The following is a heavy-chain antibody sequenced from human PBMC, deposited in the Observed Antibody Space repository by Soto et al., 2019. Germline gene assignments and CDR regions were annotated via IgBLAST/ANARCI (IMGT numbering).Heavy chain of an antibody. V-gene: IGHV6-1*01. CDR3: ARDWDSSGRYGIAY. D-gene: IGHD6-19*01. CDR2: TYYRSKWRN. Sequence: PSQTLSLTCAISGDSVSNSRAGWNWIRQSPSRGLEWLGRTYYRSKWRNGYPISVKSRISINPDTSKNQFSLQLNSVTPEDTAVYFCARDWDSSGRYGIAYWGPGTLVTVSS. J-gene: IGHJ4*02. CDR1: GDSVSNSRAG.